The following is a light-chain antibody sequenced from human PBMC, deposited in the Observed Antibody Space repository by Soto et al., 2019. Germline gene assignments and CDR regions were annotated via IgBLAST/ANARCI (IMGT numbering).Light chain of an antibody. CDR1: NGDVGSYDL. J-gene: IGLJ2*01. CDR3: CSYAGSNSLI. Sequence: QSVLTQPASVSGSPGQSITISCTGTNGDVGSYDLVYWYQRYPGEAPKLIIYEVNKRPSGISNRFSGSKSGNTASLTISGLQAEDEAEYDCCSYAGSNSLIFGGGTKLTVL. CDR2: EVN. V-gene: IGLV2-23*02.